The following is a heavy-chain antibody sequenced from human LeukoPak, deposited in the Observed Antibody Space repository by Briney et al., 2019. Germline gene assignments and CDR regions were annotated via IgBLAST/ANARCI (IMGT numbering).Heavy chain of an antibody. CDR2: INPSGGST. CDR3: ARDESTSILWW. V-gene: IGHV1-46*01. Sequence: GASVKVSCKASGYTFINYYMHWVRQAPGQGLEWMGIINPSGGSTSYAQKFRGRVTMTRDTSTSTVYMELSSLRSEDTAVYYCARDESTSILWWWGQGTLVTVSS. CDR1: GYTFINYY. J-gene: IGHJ1*01. D-gene: IGHD2-21*01.